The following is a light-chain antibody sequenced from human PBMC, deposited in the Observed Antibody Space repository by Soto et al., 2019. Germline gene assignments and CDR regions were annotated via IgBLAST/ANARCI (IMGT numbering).Light chain of an antibody. CDR2: EVT. CDR1: RSDVGGYNF. CDR3: SSYAGSNNRYV. V-gene: IGLV2-8*01. J-gene: IGLJ1*01. Sequence: QSALTQPPSASGSPGQSVTISCTGTRSDVGGYNFVSWYQQHPGKAPKLTIYEVTKRPSGVPDRFSGSKSGNTASLTVSGLQADDEAHYYCSSYAGSNNRYVFGTGTKVTVL.